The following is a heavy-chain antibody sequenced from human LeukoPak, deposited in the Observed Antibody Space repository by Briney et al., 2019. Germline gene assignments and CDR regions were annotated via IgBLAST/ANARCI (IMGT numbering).Heavy chain of an antibody. CDR3: AKDRHDE. CDR2: IRYDGSNK. CDR1: GFTFSNFD. D-gene: IGHD3-3*01. Sequence: GGSLRLSCAASGFTFSNFDMHWVRQAPGKGLEWVAFIRYDGSNKYYADSVKGRFTISRDNSKNTLYLQMNSLRAEDTALYDCAKDRHDEWGQGTQVTVSS. J-gene: IGHJ4*02. V-gene: IGHV3-30*02.